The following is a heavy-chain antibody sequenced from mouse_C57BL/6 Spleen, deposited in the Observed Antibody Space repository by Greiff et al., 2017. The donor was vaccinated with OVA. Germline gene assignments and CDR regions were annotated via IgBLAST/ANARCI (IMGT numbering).Heavy chain of an antibody. J-gene: IGHJ1*03. CDR1: GYAFSSSW. V-gene: IGHV1-82*01. Sequence: VQLQQSGPELVKPGASVKISCKASGYAFSSSWMNWVKQRPGKGLEWIGRIYPGDGDTNYNGKFKGKATLTADKSSSTAYMQLSSLTSEDSAVYFCARNPLLGTLYFDVWGTGTTVTVSS. CDR2: IYPGDGDT. D-gene: IGHD2-14*01. CDR3: ARNPLLGTLYFDV.